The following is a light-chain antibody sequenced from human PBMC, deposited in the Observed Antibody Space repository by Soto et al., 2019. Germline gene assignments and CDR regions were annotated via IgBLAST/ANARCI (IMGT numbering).Light chain of an antibody. CDR1: ESISYW. CDR3: QQYDSYSKT. V-gene: IGKV1-5*01. J-gene: IGKJ2*01. CDR2: DAS. Sequence: DIQLTQSPSTLTASVGDRVTIGCRASESISYWLAWYQQKPGKAPKLLIYDASSLRSGVPSRFSGSGSGTEFTLTISTLQPDDFAPYDCQQYDSYSKTFGQGTQLEIK.